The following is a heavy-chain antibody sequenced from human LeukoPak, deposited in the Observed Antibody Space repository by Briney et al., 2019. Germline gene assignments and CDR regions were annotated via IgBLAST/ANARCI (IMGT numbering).Heavy chain of an antibody. Sequence: LSLTCTVSGGSISSGGYYWSWIRQHPGKGLEWVSAISGSGGSTYYADSVKGRFTISRDNSKNTLYLQMNSLRAEDTAVYYCASEYSSSWYGWFDPWGQGTLVTVSS. V-gene: IGHV3-23*01. J-gene: IGHJ5*02. CDR1: GGSISSGGYY. CDR2: ISGSGGST. CDR3: ASEYSSSWYGWFDP. D-gene: IGHD6-13*01.